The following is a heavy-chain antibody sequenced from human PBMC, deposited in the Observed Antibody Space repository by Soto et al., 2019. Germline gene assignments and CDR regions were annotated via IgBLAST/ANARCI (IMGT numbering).Heavy chain of an antibody. CDR3: ARHLPYCGGDCYSLDY. CDR1: GGSISSYY. V-gene: IGHV4-59*08. CDR2: IYYSAST. Sequence: SETLSRTCTVSGGSISSYYWTLIRQPPGKGLEWIGYIYYSASTNYSPSLKSRVTISVDTSKNQFSLNLSSVNAADTAVYYCARHLPYCGGDCYSLDYWGQGPLITVSS. J-gene: IGHJ4*02. D-gene: IGHD2-21*02.